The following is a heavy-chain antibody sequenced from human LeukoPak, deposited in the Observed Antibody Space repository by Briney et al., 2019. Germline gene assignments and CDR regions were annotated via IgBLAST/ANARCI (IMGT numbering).Heavy chain of an antibody. D-gene: IGHD3-16*01. Sequence: PGGSLRLSCVASGFIFDDSLMHWVRQAPGKGLEWISLISRDGSTPYYADSVKGRFTISRDNSKNSLFLQMNSLIPEDTAVYYCARDIRGNYFDSWGQGTLVTVSS. V-gene: IGHV3-43*01. CDR3: ARDIRGNYFDS. J-gene: IGHJ4*02. CDR1: GFIFDDSL. CDR2: ISRDGSTP.